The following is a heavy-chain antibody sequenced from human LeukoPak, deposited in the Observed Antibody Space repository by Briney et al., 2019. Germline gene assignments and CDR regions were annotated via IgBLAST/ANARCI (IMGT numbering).Heavy chain of an antibody. D-gene: IGHD6-13*01. V-gene: IGHV3-23*01. CDR2: ISGSADSK. CDR1: GFTFTDYS. CDR3: AKDRGSSWYTVPDAFDV. Sequence: GGSLRLSCTASGFTFTDYSMSWVRQAPGRGLEWVSAISGSADSKYYADSAKGRFTISRDNSKNTLYLQIHSLRVEDTAVYYCAKDRGSSWYTVPDAFDVWGQGTMVTVSS. J-gene: IGHJ3*01.